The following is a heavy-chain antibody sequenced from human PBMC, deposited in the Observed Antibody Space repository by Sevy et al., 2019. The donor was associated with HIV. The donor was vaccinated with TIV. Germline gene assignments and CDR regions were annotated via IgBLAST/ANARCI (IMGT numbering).Heavy chain of an antibody. CDR2: ISAYNGNT. Sequence: ASVKVSCKASGYTFTSYGISWVRQAPGQGLEWMGWISAYNGNTNYAEKLQGRVTMTTDTSTSTAYMELRSLRSDDTAVYYCAREGYCSRTSCYPDAFDIWGQGTMVTVS. CDR1: GYTFTSYG. CDR3: AREGYCSRTSCYPDAFDI. J-gene: IGHJ3*02. D-gene: IGHD2-2*01. V-gene: IGHV1-18*01.